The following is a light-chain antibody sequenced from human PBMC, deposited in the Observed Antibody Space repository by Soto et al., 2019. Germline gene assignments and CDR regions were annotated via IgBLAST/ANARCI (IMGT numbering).Light chain of an antibody. CDR2: GAS. J-gene: IGKJ1*01. V-gene: IGKV3-15*01. CDR3: QQCNSLQCT. CDR1: ESIRNK. Sequence: EIMMTQSPYTLYVAPVEVATRSCRASESIRNKLAWHQQKAGQAPRLIIYGASTRATGIQDRCSGSWSGTESTLTISSQQSEVFAVYYRQQCNSLQCTFGQGTKVDIK.